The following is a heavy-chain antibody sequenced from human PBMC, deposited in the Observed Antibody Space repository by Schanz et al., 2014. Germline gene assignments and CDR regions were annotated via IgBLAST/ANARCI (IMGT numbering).Heavy chain of an antibody. V-gene: IGHV1-69*02. Sequence: VQLEQSGAEVKKPGSSVKVSCKASGGTFSSFGINWVRQAPGQGLEWMGRIIPSLGLAKYEQKFQDKVTITADTSTTTAYMELSGLRSEDTAVYYCARYRLECGAECYSVEVFEIWGQGTLVIDSS. CDR2: IIPSLGLA. D-gene: IGHD2-21*01. CDR3: ARYRLECGAECYSVEVFEI. J-gene: IGHJ4*02. CDR1: GGTFSSFG.